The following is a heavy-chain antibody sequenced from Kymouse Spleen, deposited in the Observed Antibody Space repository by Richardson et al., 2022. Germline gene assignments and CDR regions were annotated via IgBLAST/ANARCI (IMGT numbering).Heavy chain of an antibody. Sequence: EVQLVESGGGLVQPGGSLRLSCAASGFTFSDHYMDWVRQAPGKGLEWVGRTRNKANSYTTEYAASVKGRFTISRDDSKNSLYLQMNSLKTEDTAVYYCARSPAFDYWGQGTLVTVSS. J-gene: IGHJ4*02. CDR3: ARSPAFDY. CDR2: TRNKANSYTT. CDR1: GFTFSDHY. V-gene: IGHV3-72*01. D-gene: IGHD2-2*02.